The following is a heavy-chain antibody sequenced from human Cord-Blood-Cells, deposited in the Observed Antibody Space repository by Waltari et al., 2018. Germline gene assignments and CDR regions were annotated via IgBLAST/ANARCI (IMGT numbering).Heavy chain of an antibody. Sequence: QVKLQQWGAGLLKPSETLSLTCAVYCGSFSGYYWSLLRQPPGKGLEWSGEINHRGSTNYNPSLKSRVTISVDTSKNQFSLKLSSVTAADTAVYYCARGPDQYSSSPFDYWGQGTLVTVSS. V-gene: IGHV4-34*01. J-gene: IGHJ4*02. CDR3: ARGPDQYSSSPFDY. D-gene: IGHD6-6*01. CDR2: INHRGST. CDR1: CGSFSGYY.